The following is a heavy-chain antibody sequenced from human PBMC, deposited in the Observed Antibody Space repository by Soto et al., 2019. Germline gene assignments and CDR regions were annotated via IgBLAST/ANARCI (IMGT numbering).Heavy chain of an antibody. Sequence: SETLSLTCTVSGGSISYEYYHWTWIRQSPGKGLEWIGDIHYSGSIIYNPSFKSRVTISVDTSKNQFSLKLSSATAADTAVYYCARKAVAGTAHPNYGMDVWGQGTTVTVSS. J-gene: IGHJ6*02. CDR2: IHYSGSI. CDR1: GGSISYEYYH. V-gene: IGHV4-30-4*08. D-gene: IGHD6-19*01. CDR3: ARKAVAGTAHPNYGMDV.